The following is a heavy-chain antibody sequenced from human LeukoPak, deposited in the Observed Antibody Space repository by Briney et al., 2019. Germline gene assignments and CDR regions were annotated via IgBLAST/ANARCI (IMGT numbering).Heavy chain of an antibody. CDR3: ATGYSSTWYYFDY. V-gene: IGHV4-59*01. CDR1: GDSISGYY. D-gene: IGHD6-13*01. CDR2: IYHSGST. J-gene: IGHJ4*02. Sequence: SETLSLTCTVSGDSISGYYWSWIRQPPGKGLEWIGCIYHSGSTNYNPSLKSRVTISADTSKDQFSLKLASVTAADTAVYYCATGYSSTWYYFDYWGQGTLVTVSS.